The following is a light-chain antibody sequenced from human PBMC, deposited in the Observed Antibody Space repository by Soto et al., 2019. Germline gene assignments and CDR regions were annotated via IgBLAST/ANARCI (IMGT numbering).Light chain of an antibody. V-gene: IGKV1-27*01. CDR3: QKYDSAPT. J-gene: IGKJ1*01. Sequence: DIQMTQSPSSLSASVGDRVTITCRASQGISNSLAWYQQKPGKVPHLLIHSASILQSGVPSRFRGSGSGTDFTLTISSLQPEDVATYYCQKYDSAPTFGQGTKVEIK. CDR1: QGISNS. CDR2: SAS.